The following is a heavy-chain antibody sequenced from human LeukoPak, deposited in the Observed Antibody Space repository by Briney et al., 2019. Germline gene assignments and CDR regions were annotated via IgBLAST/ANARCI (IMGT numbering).Heavy chain of an antibody. V-gene: IGHV3-48*03. CDR2: ISSSGSTI. CDR3: ARDPTFYGPTSAFDI. J-gene: IGHJ3*02. D-gene: IGHD4-17*01. CDR1: GFTFSSYE. Sequence: PGGSLRLSCAASGFTFSSYEMNWVRQAPGKGLEWVSYISSSGSTIYYADSVKGRFTISRDNAKNSLYLQMNSLRAEDTAVYYCARDPTFYGPTSAFDIWGQGTMVTVSS.